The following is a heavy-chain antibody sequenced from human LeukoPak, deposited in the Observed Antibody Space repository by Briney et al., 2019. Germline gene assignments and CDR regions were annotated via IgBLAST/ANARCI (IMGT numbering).Heavy chain of an antibody. CDR1: GFTFSSYA. Sequence: GGSLRLSCAASGFTFSSYAMSWVRQAPGKGLEWVSAISGSGGSTYYADSVKGRFTISRDNSKNTLYLQMNSLRAEDTAVYYCAKAGPGVVVVVAAYMDVWGKGTTVTVSS. D-gene: IGHD2-15*01. V-gene: IGHV3-23*01. CDR2: ISGSGGST. J-gene: IGHJ6*03. CDR3: AKAGPGVVVVVAAYMDV.